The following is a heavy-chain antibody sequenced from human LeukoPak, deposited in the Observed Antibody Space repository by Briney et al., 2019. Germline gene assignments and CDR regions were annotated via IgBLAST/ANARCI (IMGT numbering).Heavy chain of an antibody. CDR3: AKDLYYYGSSGYPVY. CDR1: GFTFSSYG. D-gene: IGHD3-22*01. V-gene: IGHV3-30*18. Sequence: GGSLRLSCAASGFTFSSYGMPWVRQAPGKGLEWVAVISYDGSNKYYADSVKGRFTISRDNSKNTLYLQMNSLRAEDTAVYYCAKDLYYYGSSGYPVYWGQGTLVTVSS. J-gene: IGHJ4*02. CDR2: ISYDGSNK.